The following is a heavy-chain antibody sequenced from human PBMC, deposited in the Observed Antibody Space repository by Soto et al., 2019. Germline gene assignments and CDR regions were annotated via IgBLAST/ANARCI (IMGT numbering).Heavy chain of an antibody. CDR3: ARDRIAVAGPFPGMDG. J-gene: IGHJ6*02. Sequence: ASVQVSCKASGYTFTGYYMHWVRQAPGQGLEWMGWINPNSGGTNYAQKFQSRVTMTRDTSISTAYMELSRLRSDDTAVYYCARDRIAVAGPFPGMDGWGQATNVTVSS. D-gene: IGHD6-19*01. CDR1: GYTFTGYY. CDR2: INPNSGGT. V-gene: IGHV1-2*02.